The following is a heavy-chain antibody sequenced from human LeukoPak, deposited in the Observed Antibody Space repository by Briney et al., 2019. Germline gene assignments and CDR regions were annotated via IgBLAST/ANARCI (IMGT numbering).Heavy chain of an antibody. CDR1: GFTFTSFG. CDR3: AKGDGFGLLWFAEVFDY. Sequence: GGSLRLSCVASGFTFTSFGMSWVRQAPGKGLEWVSVISGSGGRTYYADSVKGRFTISRDNSKKTLYLQMNSLRAEDTAVYYCAKGDGFGLLWFAEVFDYWGQGTLVTVSS. D-gene: IGHD3-10*01. CDR2: ISGSGGRT. J-gene: IGHJ4*02. V-gene: IGHV3-23*01.